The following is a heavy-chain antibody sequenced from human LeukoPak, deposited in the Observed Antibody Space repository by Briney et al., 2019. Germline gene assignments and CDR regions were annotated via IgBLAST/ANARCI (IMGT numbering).Heavy chain of an antibody. J-gene: IGHJ4*02. CDR1: GGSISSGSYY. CDR2: IYTSGST. V-gene: IGHV4-61*02. CDR3: ARYCGGDCYSYYFDY. D-gene: IGHD2-21*02. Sequence: SQTLSLTCTVSGGSISSGSYYWSWIRQPAGKGLEWIGRIYTSGSTNYNPSLKSRVTISVDTSKNQFSLKLSSVTAADTAVHYCARYCGGDCYSYYFDYWGQGTLVTVSS.